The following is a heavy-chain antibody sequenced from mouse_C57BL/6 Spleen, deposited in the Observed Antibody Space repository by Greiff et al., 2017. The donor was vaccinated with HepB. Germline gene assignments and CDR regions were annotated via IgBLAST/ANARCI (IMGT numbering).Heavy chain of an antibody. Sequence: VQLQQSGAELVKPGASVKISCKASGYAFSSYWMNWVKQRPGKGLEWIGQIYPGDGDTNYNGKFKGKATLTADKSSSTAYMQLSSLTSEDSAVYFWARSEGITTVVAHYFDYWGQGTTLTVSS. CDR1: GYAFSSYW. CDR3: ARSEGITTVVAHYFDY. V-gene: IGHV1-80*01. D-gene: IGHD1-1*01. J-gene: IGHJ2*01. CDR2: IYPGDGDT.